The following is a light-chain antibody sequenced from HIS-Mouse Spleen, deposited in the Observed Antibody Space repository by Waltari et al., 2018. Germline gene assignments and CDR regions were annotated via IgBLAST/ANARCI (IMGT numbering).Light chain of an antibody. CDR1: ALPKKY. CDR3: YSTDSSGNHRV. J-gene: IGLJ2*01. V-gene: IGLV3-10*01. CDR2: EES. Sequence: SYELTQPPSVSVSPGQTARITCSGDALPKKYAYWYQQKSGQAPVLVIYEESKRPSGVPDGFYGSSSGTMATLTISGAQVEDEADYYCYSTDSSGNHRVFGGGTKLTVL.